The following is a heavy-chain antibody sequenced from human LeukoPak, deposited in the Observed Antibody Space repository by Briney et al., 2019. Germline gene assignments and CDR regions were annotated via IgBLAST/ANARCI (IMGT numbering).Heavy chain of an antibody. CDR3: AKDLLRESSSSTRQPPNDAFDI. V-gene: IGHV3-23*01. CDR2: ISGSGGST. CDR1: GFTLSSYA. Sequence: GGSLRLSCAASGFTLSSYAMSWVRQAPGKGLEWVSAISGSGGSTYYADSVKGRFTISRDNSKNTLYLQMNSLRAEDTAVYYCAKDLLRESSSSTRQPPNDAFDIWGQGTMVTVSS. J-gene: IGHJ3*02. D-gene: IGHD6-6*01.